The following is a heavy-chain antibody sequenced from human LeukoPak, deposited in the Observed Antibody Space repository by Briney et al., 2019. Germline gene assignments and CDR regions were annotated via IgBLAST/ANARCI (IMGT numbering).Heavy chain of an antibody. D-gene: IGHD2-2*01. V-gene: IGHV3-7*01. CDR2: IKQDGSDK. CDR3: ARVLPVASRDY. CDR1: GFSFSSYW. Sequence: GGSLRLSCAASGFSFSSYWMSWVRQAPGKGLEWVANIKQDGSDKFYVDSVKGRFTISRDNAKNSMYLQMSSLRAEDTAIYYCARVLPVASRDYWGQGTLVTVSS. J-gene: IGHJ4*02.